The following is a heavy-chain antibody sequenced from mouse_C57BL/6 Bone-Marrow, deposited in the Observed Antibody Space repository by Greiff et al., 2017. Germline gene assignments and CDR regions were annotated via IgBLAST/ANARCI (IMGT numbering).Heavy chain of an antibody. D-gene: IGHD2-10*02. CDR1: GYTFTSYW. V-gene: IGHV1-55*01. CDR2: IYPGSGST. Sequence: VQLQQPGAELVKPGASVKMSCKASGYTFTSYWITWVKQRPGQGLEWIGDIYPGSGSTTYNEKFKSKATLTVDTASSTAYMQLSSLTSEDSAVYYCARGGYAIGCRDDWGQGASVTVSS. CDR3: ARGGYAIGCRDD. J-gene: IGHJ4*01.